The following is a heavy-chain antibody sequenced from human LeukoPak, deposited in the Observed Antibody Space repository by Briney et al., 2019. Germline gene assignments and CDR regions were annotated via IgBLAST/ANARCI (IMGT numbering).Heavy chain of an antibody. CDR1: GFTFSSYG. CDR3: ARGGGGYSYGYDY. Sequence: GGSLRLSCAASGFTFSSYGMHWVRQAPGKGLEWGAVIWYDGSKKYYADSAKGRCTISRENSKNTLYLQMNSLRAEDTAVYYCARGGGGYSYGYDYWGQGTLVTVSS. D-gene: IGHD5-18*01. CDR2: IWYDGSKK. J-gene: IGHJ4*02. V-gene: IGHV3-33*01.